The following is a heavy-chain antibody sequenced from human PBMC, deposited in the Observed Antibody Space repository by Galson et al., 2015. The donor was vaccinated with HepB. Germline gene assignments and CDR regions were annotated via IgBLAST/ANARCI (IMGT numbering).Heavy chain of an antibody. CDR3: ARGYNWKYFDY. J-gene: IGHJ4*02. V-gene: IGHV3-21*01. CDR1: GFTFSSYN. D-gene: IGHD1-20*01. CDR2: ISSSSSYV. Sequence: SLRLSCAASGFTFSSYNMNWVRQAPGKGLEWVSSISSSSSYVYYADSLKGRFTISRDNAKNSLYLQMNSLRAEDTAVYYCARGYNWKYFDYWGQGTLVSVSS.